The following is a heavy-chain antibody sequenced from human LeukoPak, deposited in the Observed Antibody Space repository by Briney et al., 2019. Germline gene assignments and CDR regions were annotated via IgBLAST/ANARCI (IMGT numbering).Heavy chain of an antibody. CDR2: IYYGGST. J-gene: IGHJ6*02. CDR1: GGSISSSNYY. V-gene: IGHV4-39*01. Sequence: SETLSLTCAVSGGSISSSNYYWGWIRQPPGRGLEWIGSIYYGGSTYYNPSLKRRVTISVDTSKNEFSLNLSSVTAADMAAYYCARRPQDYYYGMDVWGQGTTVTVSS. CDR3: ARRPQDYYYGMDV.